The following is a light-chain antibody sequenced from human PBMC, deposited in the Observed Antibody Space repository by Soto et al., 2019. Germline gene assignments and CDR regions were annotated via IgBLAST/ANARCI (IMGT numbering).Light chain of an antibody. V-gene: IGLV1-44*01. CDR2: RNN. CDR1: SSNLARNT. Sequence: QSVLTQPPSASGTPGQSVTISCSGSSSNLARNTVSWYQQLPGKAPKLLIFRNNQRPSGVHDRFAESKSGPSASLAVTGLESEDEADYYCAAWDDSLSCCVYGNGKKVTVL. J-gene: IGLJ6*01. CDR3: AAWDDSLSCCV.